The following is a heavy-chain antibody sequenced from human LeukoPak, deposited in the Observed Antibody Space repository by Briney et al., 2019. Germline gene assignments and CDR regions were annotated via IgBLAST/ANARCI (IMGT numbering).Heavy chain of an antibody. CDR1: GFTFSSYS. CDR3: ARAGILVAGTDWYFDL. CDR2: ISSGGNYI. Sequence: KPGGFLRLSCAASGFTFSSYSMNWVRQAPGKGLEWVSSISSGGNYIYYADSVKGRFTISRDNAKNSLYLQMNSLRAEETAVYYCARAGILVAGTDWYFDLWGRGTLVTVSS. D-gene: IGHD6-19*01. V-gene: IGHV3-21*01. J-gene: IGHJ2*01.